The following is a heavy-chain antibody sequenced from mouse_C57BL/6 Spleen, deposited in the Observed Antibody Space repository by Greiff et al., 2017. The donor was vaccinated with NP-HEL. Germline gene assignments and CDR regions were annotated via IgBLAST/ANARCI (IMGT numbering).Heavy chain of an antibody. V-gene: IGHV1-52*01. J-gene: IGHJ2*01. CDR1: GYTFTSYW. CDR2: IDPSDSET. D-gene: IGHD2-4*01. Sequence: VQLQQPGAELVRPGSSVKLSCKASGYTFTSYWMHWVKQRPIQGLEWIGNIDPSDSETHYNQKFKDKATLTVDKSSSTAYMQLSSLTSEDSAVYYCARAGDYDGFDYWGQGTTLTVSS. CDR3: ARAGDYDGFDY.